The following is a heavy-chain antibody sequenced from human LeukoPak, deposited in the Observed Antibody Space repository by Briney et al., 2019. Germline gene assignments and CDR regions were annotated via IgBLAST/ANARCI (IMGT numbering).Heavy chain of an antibody. CDR3: ARESYDSPHAFDI. CDR1: GFTFSSYA. CDR2: ISYDGSNK. D-gene: IGHD5-12*01. V-gene: IGHV3-30-3*01. Sequence: PGGSLRLSCAASGFTFSSYAMHWVRQAPGKGLEWVAVISYDGSNKYYADSAKGRFTISRDNSKNTLYLQMNSLRAEDTAVYYCARESYDSPHAFDIWGQGTMVTVSS. J-gene: IGHJ3*02.